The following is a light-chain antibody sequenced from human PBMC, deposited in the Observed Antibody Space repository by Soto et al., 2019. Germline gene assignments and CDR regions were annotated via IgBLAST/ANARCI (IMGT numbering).Light chain of an antibody. J-gene: IGKJ5*01. CDR3: QQLYTLPFT. Sequence: DIQLTQSPSLLSASIGDRVTITCRASHDISTFLAWYQQKPGKAPKLLIYEASTLQSGVPSRFSGSGSGTEFTLTISGLLPEDFAAYHCQQLYTLPFTVGQGPRL. CDR1: HDISTF. V-gene: IGKV1-9*01. CDR2: EAS.